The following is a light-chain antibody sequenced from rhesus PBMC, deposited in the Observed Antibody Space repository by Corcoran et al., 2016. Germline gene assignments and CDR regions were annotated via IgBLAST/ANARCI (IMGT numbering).Light chain of an antibody. V-gene: IGKV3-53*01. Sequence: QVILTQSPATLPLSPGERATLSCRASQSGSSYLAWYQQKPGQAPRLLIYGASSRATGIPDRFRGSGSGTEVTLTISSLKPDDFAVYYFQKYSSSPLTFGGGTKVEIK. J-gene: IGKJ4*01. CDR2: GAS. CDR3: QKYSSSPLT. CDR1: QSGSSY.